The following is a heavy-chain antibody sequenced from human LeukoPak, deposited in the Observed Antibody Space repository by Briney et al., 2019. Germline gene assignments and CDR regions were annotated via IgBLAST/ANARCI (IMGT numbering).Heavy chain of an antibody. CDR3: AGDSYYYDSSGYRAFDI. CDR1: GYTFTSYY. CDR2: INPSGGST. D-gene: IGHD3-22*01. V-gene: IGHV1-46*01. J-gene: IGHJ3*02. Sequence: ASVKVSCKASGYTFTSYYVHWVRQAPGQGLEWMGIINPSGGSTSYAQKFQGRVTMTRDMSTSTVYMELSSLRSEDTAVYYCAGDSYYYDSSGYRAFDIWGQGTMVTVSS.